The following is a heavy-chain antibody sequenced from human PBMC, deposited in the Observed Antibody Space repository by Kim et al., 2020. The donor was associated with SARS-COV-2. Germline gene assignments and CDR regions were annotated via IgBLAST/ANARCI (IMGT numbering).Heavy chain of an antibody. J-gene: IGHJ4*02. CDR3: ARVKGIAAAGKRGAIDY. CDR2: INHSGST. D-gene: IGHD6-13*01. CDR1: GGSFSGYY. V-gene: IGHV4-34*01. Sequence: SETLSLTCAVYGGSFSGYYWSWIRQPPGKGLEWIGEINHSGSTNYNPSLKSRVTISVDTSKNQFSLKLSSVTAADTAVYYCARVKGIAAAGKRGAIDYWGQGTLVTVSS.